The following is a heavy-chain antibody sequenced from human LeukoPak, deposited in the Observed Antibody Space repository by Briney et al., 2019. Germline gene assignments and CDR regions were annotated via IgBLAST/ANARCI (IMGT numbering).Heavy chain of an antibody. D-gene: IGHD4-17*01. CDR1: GFTFSSYG. CDR2: ISYDGSNK. J-gene: IGHJ4*02. CDR3: AKDLTTVTTGDY. V-gene: IGHV3-30*18. Sequence: GGSLRLSCAASGFTFSSYGMHWVRQAPGKGLEWVAVISYDGSNKYYADSVKGRFTISRDNSKNTLYLQMNSLRAEDTAVYYCAKDLTTVTTGDYWGQGTLVTVSS.